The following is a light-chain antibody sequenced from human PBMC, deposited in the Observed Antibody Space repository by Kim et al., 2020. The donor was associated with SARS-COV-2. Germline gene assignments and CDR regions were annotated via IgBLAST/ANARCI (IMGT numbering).Light chain of an antibody. V-gene: IGLV1-44*01. Sequence: ELTQPPSASGTPGQSVTISCSGSSSNIGSNTVNWYQQLPGTAPKLLIYSNNQRPSGVPDRFSGSKSGTSASLAISGLQSEDEADYYCAAWDDSLNGPVFGGGTQLTVL. J-gene: IGLJ2*01. CDR2: SNN. CDR1: SSNIGSNT. CDR3: AAWDDSLNGPV.